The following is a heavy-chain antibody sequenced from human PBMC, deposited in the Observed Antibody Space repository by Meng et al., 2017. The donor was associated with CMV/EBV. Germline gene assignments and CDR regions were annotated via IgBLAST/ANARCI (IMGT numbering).Heavy chain of an antibody. J-gene: IGHJ4*02. CDR3: ARLRSSGWFLDY. Sequence: CKGSGYNLTTYRSSGVRQMPGKGLEWMGRMDPADSYTNYNPSFQGHVTNSADKSITTAYLQWSSLKASDTAMYYCARLRSSGWFLDYWGQGTLVTVSS. CDR1: GYNLTTYR. V-gene: IGHV5-10-1*01. D-gene: IGHD6-19*01. CDR2: MDPADSYT.